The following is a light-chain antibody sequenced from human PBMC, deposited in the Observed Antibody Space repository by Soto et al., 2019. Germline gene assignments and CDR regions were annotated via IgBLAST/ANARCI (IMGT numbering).Light chain of an antibody. CDR2: DVS. Sequence: QSVLTQPASVSGSPGHSITISCTGTSSDVGGYNYVSWYQQHPGKAPKLMIYDVSDRPSGVSSRFSGSKSGNTASLTISGLQAEDEADYYCASYTTTNTLGYVFGTGTKVTVL. V-gene: IGLV2-14*01. CDR1: SSDVGGYNY. J-gene: IGLJ1*01. CDR3: ASYTTTNTLGYV.